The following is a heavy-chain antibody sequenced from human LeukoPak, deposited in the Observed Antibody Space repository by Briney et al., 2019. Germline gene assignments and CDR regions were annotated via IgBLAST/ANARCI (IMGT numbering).Heavy chain of an antibody. CDR1: GGTFSSYA. V-gene: IGHV1-69*13. CDR2: IIAIFGTA. CDR3: ARLDEYSSSSRYYGMDV. Sequence: ASVKVSCKASGGTFSSYAISWVRQAPGQGLEWVGGIIAIFGTANYAQKFQGRVTIIANESTSTAYMELSSLRSEDTAVDYCARLDEYSSSSRYYGMDVWGQGTTVTVSS. D-gene: IGHD6-6*01. J-gene: IGHJ6*02.